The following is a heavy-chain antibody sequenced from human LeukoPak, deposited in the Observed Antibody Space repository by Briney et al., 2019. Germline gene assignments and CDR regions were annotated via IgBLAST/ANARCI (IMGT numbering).Heavy chain of an antibody. Sequence: GGSLRLSCAASGFTFSHFWMSWVRQAPGKGLEWVAYIKKTGSETYYVDSVKGRFTITRDNTRSSLFLQMYSLRAEDTAVYSCAREDGYCSGGNCYSYFDSWGQGTLVTVSS. CDR1: GFTFSHFW. D-gene: IGHD2-15*01. CDR2: IKKTGSET. J-gene: IGHJ4*02. V-gene: IGHV3-7*01. CDR3: AREDGYCSGGNCYSYFDS.